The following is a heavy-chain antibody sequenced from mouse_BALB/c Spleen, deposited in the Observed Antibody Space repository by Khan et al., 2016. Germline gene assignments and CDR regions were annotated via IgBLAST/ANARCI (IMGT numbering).Heavy chain of an antibody. D-gene: IGHD3-1*01. CDR1: DDNSTSSY. Sequence: VQLKESGPSLVKPSQTLYLTCSVTDDNSTSSYWNWIRKFPGNKLEYMGYISDSGSNYYNPSLKSRISTTRDTSKNQYYMQLKSVTTEDTAIYYCARSVRATMDDWGQGTSVTVSS. J-gene: IGHJ4*01. CDR2: ISDSGSN. V-gene: IGHV3-8*02. CDR3: ARSVRATMDD.